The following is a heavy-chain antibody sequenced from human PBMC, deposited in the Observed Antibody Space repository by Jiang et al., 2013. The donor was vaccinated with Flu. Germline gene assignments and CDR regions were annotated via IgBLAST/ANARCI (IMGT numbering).Heavy chain of an antibody. CDR2: ISAYNGNT. V-gene: IGHV1-18*01. Sequence: SGAEVKKPGASVKVSCKASGYTFTSYGISWVRQAPGQGLEWMGWISAYNGNTNYAQKLQGRVTMTTDTSTSTAYMELRSLRSDDTAVYYCARDLDSYCSSTSCYGGYWGQGTLVTVSS. J-gene: IGHJ4*02. CDR1: GYTFTSYG. D-gene: IGHD2-2*01. CDR3: ARDLDSYCSSTSCYGGY.